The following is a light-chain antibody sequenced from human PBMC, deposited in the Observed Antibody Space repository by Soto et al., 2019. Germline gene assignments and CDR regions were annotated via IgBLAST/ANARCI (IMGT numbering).Light chain of an antibody. J-gene: IGKJ5*01. Sequence: VMTQSPATLSVSPGERATLSCRASQSVSSNLAWYQQKPGQAPRLLIYGASTRATGIPARFSGSGSGTEFTLTISSLQSEDFAVYYCQQYNNWPPRITCGQGTRLEI. CDR3: QQYNNWPPRIT. CDR1: QSVSSN. V-gene: IGKV3-15*01. CDR2: GAS.